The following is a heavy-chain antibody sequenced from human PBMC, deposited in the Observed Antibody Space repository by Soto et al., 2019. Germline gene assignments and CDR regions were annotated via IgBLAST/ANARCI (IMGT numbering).Heavy chain of an antibody. CDR1: GGSISSGDYY. V-gene: IGHV4-30-4*01. CDR3: ARGSSYYGSGIGWCDP. J-gene: IGHJ5*02. D-gene: IGHD3-10*01. CDR2: IYYSGST. Sequence: QVQLQESGPGLVKPSQTLSLTCTVSGGSISSGDYYWSWIRQPPGKGLEWIGYIYYSGSTYYNPSLKSRVTISVDTSKNQFSLKLSSVTAADTAVYYCARGSSYYGSGIGWCDPWGQGTLVTVSS.